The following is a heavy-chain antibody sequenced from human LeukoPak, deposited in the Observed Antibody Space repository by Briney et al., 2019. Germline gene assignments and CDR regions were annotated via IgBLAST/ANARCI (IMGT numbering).Heavy chain of an antibody. CDR2: IYTSGST. J-gene: IGHJ6*03. CDR1: GASISSYY. D-gene: IGHD3-3*01. V-gene: IGHV4-4*09. Sequence: PSETLSLTCTVSGASISSYYWSWIRQPPGKGLEWIGYIYTSGSTNYNPSLKSRVTISVDTSKNQFSLKLSSVTAADTAVYYCARTLYYDFWSGYYYYMDVWGKGTTVTVSS. CDR3: ARTLYYDFWSGYYYYMDV.